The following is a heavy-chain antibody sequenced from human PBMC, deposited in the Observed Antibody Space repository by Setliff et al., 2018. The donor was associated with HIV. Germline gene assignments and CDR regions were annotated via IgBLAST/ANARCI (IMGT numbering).Heavy chain of an antibody. Sequence: VKVSCKASGYTFTTYGISWVRQAPGHGLEWMGWISPNFGHTNYAQNFLGRVTMTIDTSTSRAYMELRSLRSDDTAMYFCARLGSGWSDSYYYAMDVWGQGTTVTVSS. CDR1: GYTFTTYG. J-gene: IGHJ6*02. D-gene: IGHD6-19*01. V-gene: IGHV1-18*01. CDR2: ISPNFGHT. CDR3: ARLGSGWSDSYYYAMDV.